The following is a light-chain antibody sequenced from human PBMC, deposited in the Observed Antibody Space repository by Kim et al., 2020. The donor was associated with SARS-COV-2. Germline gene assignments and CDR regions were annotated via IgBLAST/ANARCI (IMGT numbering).Light chain of an antibody. CDR2: RNN. V-gene: IGLV1-47*01. CDR1: SSNIGSKY. CDR3: AAWDDSLSGYV. J-gene: IGLJ1*01. Sequence: GQGVTIPCSGSSSNIGSKYVYWYQQLPGTAPKLLIYRNNQRPSGVPDRFSGSKSGTSASLAISGLRSEDEADYYCAAWDDSLSGYVFGTGTKVTVL.